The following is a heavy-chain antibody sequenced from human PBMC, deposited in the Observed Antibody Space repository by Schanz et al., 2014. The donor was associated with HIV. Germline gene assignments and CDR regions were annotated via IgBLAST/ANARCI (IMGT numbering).Heavy chain of an antibody. Sequence: EVQLLESGGGLVQPGGSLRLSCAASGFTFTSYAMSWIRQAPGKGLEWISYIRGSDSTTYYADSVKGRFTISGDNAYKSLYLQMNSLRAEDTAVYYCARGLTRYSSGWYHFDYWGQGTLVSVSS. J-gene: IGHJ4*02. D-gene: IGHD6-19*01. CDR3: ARGLTRYSSGWYHFDY. CDR2: IRGSDSTT. V-gene: IGHV3-48*04. CDR1: GFTFTSYA.